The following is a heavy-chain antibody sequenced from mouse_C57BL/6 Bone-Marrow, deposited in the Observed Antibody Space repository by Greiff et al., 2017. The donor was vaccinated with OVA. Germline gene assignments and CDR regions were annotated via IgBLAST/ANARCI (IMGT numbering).Heavy chain of an antibody. CDR1: GYTFTSYW. CDR3: ARAGRAMDY. V-gene: IGHV1-59*01. CDR2: IDPSDSYT. J-gene: IGHJ4*01. Sequence: VQGVESGAELVRPGTSVKLSCKASGYTFTSYWMHWVKQRPGQGLEWIGVIDPSDSYTNYNQKFKGKATLTVDTSSSTAYMQLSSLTSEDSAVYYCARAGRAMDYWGQGTSVTVSS.